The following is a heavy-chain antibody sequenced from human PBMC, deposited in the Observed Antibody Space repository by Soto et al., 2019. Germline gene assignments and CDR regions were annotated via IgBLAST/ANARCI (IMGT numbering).Heavy chain of an antibody. CDR1: GESVGRGTNY. J-gene: IGHJ6*02. CDR3: ARYRRGIADGFMYYFGMEV. CDR2: IFDAATA. V-gene: IGHV4-61*01. D-gene: IGHD6-13*01. Sequence: QVQLQESGPGLMKPSGTLSLICSVSGESVGRGTNYWSWVRQAPGRGLEWLGYIFDAATAIYNPSFESRVSISLDAAKNQVSLKLTSVTAADTAIYYCARYRRGIADGFMYYFGMEVCGQGTSVTVSS.